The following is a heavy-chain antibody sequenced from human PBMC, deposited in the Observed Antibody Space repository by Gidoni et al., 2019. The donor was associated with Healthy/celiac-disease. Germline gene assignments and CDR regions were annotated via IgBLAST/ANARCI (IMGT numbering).Heavy chain of an antibody. V-gene: IGHV4-39*01. CDR2: IYYSGST. Sequence: QLQLQEAGPGLVKPSETLSLTCTVPGGYISSSRYYWGWIRQPPGQGLEWIGSIYYSGSTYYNPSLKCRVTISVDTSKNQFSLKLSSVTAADTAVYYCARHRRGYSSGWYGDFDYWGQGTLVTVSS. CDR3: ARHRRGYSSGWYGDFDY. CDR1: GGYISSSRYY. D-gene: IGHD6-19*01. J-gene: IGHJ4*02.